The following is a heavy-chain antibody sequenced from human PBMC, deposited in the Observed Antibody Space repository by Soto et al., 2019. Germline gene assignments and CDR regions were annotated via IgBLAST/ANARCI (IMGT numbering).Heavy chain of an antibody. CDR2: ISWNSGSI. CDR3: AKDMGAGGEIAVAGTN. D-gene: IGHD6-19*01. V-gene: IGHV3-9*01. J-gene: IGHJ4*02. Sequence: EVQLVESGGGLVQPGRSLRLSCAASGFTFDDYAMHWVRQAPGKGLEWVSGISWNSGSIGYADSVKGRFTISRDNAKNSLYLQMNSLRAEDTALYYCAKDMGAGGEIAVAGTNWGQGTLVTVSS. CDR1: GFTFDDYA.